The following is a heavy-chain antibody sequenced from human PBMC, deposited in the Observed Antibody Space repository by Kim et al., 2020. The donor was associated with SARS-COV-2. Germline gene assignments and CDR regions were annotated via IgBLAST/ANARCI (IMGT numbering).Heavy chain of an antibody. CDR3: ARDRRFGESFDY. D-gene: IGHD3-10*01. J-gene: IGHJ4*02. V-gene: IGHV6-1*01. Sequence: DYAVSVKSRITINPDTSKNQFSLQLNSVTPEDTAVYYCARDRRFGESFDYWGQGTLVTVSS.